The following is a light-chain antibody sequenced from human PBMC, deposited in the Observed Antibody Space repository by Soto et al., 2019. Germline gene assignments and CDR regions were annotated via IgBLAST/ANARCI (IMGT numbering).Light chain of an antibody. J-gene: IGKJ1*01. CDR3: QQHNSYSWT. V-gene: IGKV1-5*01. CDR1: QGISSW. Sequence: DIQMTQSPSTLSASVGDRFTITCRASQGISSWLAWYQQKPGKAPRLLIYDASSLASGVPSRFSGSGSGTDFTLTISSLQPDDFATYYCQQHNSYSWTFGQGTKVDI. CDR2: DAS.